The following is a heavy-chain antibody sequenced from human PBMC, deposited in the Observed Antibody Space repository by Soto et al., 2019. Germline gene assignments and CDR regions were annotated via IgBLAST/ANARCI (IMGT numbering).Heavy chain of an antibody. CDR2: IXXXXXT. J-gene: IGHJ4*02. Sequence: SETLSLTCTVSGGSISSGDYYWSWIRQPPGXGLEXIGXIXXXXXTXXXPSLKSRVTISVDTSKNQFYLKLSSVTAADTAVYYCARGSSGLFDYWGQGTLVTASS. CDR1: GGSISSGDYY. D-gene: IGHD3-3*01. CDR3: ARGSSGLFDY. V-gene: IGHV4-30-4*01.